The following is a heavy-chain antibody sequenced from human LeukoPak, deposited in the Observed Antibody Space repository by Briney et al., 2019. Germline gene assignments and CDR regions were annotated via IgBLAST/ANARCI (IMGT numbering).Heavy chain of an antibody. J-gene: IGHJ4*02. CDR2: IYSGGST. Sequence: GGSLRLSCAASGFTVSSNYMSWVRQAPGKGLEWVSVIYSGGSTYYADSVKGRFTISRDNSKNTLYLQMNSLGAEDTAVYYCAATYDFWSGYYPPWGQGTLVTVSS. V-gene: IGHV3-53*01. CDR3: AATYDFWSGYYPP. CDR1: GFTVSSNY. D-gene: IGHD3-3*01.